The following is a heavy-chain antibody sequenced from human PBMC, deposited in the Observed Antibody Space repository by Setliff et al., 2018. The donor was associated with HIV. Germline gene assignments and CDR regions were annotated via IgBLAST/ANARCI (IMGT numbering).Heavy chain of an antibody. D-gene: IGHD4-4*01. Sequence: SETLSLTCSVSGGSLISGGYYWSWIRQHPGKGLEWIGYVYYTGKTYYNPSLESRVSMSVDTSKNQFSLKLTSVTAADTAIYYCARDLTSNSNCFEPWGQGTQVTVS. CDR2: VYYTGKT. CDR3: ARDLTSNSNCFEP. J-gene: IGHJ5*02. CDR1: GGSLISGGYY. V-gene: IGHV4-31*02.